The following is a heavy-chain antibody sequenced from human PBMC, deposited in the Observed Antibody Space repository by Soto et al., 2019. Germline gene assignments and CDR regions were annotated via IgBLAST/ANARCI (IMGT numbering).Heavy chain of an antibody. D-gene: IGHD3-22*01. CDR3: AKDGPNYYDSSGYYNLSIDGMDV. Sequence: GGSLSLSCAASGFTFSSYAMSWVRQAPGKGLEWVSAISGSGGSTYYADSVKGRFTISRDNSKNTLYLQMNSLRAEDTAVYYCAKDGPNYYDSSGYYNLSIDGMDVWGQGTTVTVSS. V-gene: IGHV3-23*01. CDR2: ISGSGGST. J-gene: IGHJ6*02. CDR1: GFTFSSYA.